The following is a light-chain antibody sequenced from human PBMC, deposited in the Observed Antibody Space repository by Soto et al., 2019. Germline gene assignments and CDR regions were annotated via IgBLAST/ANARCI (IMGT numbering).Light chain of an antibody. Sequence: IHMTHSPSSLSASVLYRVTITFQASQNINNYLNWYQQKPGRAPKLLIYDASNLEAGVPSRFRGSGSGTDFTFTISRLQPEDIATYYCQQYENLPTFGQGTRLEIK. CDR1: QNINNY. J-gene: IGKJ5*01. CDR2: DAS. CDR3: QQYENLPT. V-gene: IGKV1-33*01.